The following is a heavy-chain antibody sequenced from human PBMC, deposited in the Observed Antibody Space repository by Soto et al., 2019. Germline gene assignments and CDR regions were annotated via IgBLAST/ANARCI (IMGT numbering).Heavy chain of an antibody. CDR3: ATYYYDSSSYYQPFDY. CDR2: IYNSGNT. V-gene: IGHV4-39*01. D-gene: IGHD3-22*01. J-gene: IGHJ4*02. Sequence: SETLSLTCTVSGGSISSSSYYWGWIRQPPGKGLEWIGSIYNSGNTHYNPSLKSRVTISVDTSKNQFSLKLSSVTAADTAVYYCATYYYDSSSYYQPFDYWGQGTLVTVSS. CDR1: GGSISSSSYY.